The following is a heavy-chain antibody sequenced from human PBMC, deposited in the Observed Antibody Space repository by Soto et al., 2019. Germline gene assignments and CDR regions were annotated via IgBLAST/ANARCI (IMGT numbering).Heavy chain of an antibody. CDR1: GGSFSGYY. Sequence: PSETLSLTCAVYGGSFSGYYWSWIRQPPGKGLEWIGEINHSGSTNYNPSLKSRVTISVDTSKNQFSLKLSSVTAADTAVYYCARGTLYYDFWSGYYPKYYYYYMDVWGKGTTVTVSS. CDR2: INHSGST. CDR3: ARGTLYYDFWSGYYPKYYYYYMDV. J-gene: IGHJ6*03. D-gene: IGHD3-3*01. V-gene: IGHV4-34*01.